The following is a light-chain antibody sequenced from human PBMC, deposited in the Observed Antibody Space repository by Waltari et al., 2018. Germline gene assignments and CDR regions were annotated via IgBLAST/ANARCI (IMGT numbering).Light chain of an antibody. CDR1: QSVVSY. J-gene: IGKJ4*01. CDR3: QQRSNWPLT. Sequence: EIVLPHSPATLSLSPGERATLSCRASQSVVSYLAWYQQKPGQAPRLLIYDASNRATGIPARFSGSGSGTDFTLTSSSLEPEDFAVYYCQQRSNWPLTFGGGTKVEIK. CDR2: DAS. V-gene: IGKV3-11*01.